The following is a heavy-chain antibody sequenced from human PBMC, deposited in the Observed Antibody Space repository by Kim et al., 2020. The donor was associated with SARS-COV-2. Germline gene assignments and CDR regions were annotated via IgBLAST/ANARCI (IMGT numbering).Heavy chain of an antibody. CDR3: AVPRGAYSH. D-gene: IGHD1-26*01. CDR2: GNT. V-gene: IGHV1-8*01. Sequence: GNTGYAQKFQGRVTMTRNTSISTAYMERGSLRSEDTAVYYCAVPRGAYSHWGQGTLVTVSS. J-gene: IGHJ4*02.